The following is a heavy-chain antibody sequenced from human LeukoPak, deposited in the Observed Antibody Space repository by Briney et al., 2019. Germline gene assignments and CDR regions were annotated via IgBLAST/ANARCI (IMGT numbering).Heavy chain of an antibody. CDR1: GFTFSIYA. Sequence: PGGSLRLSCAASGFTFSIYAMSWVRQAPGKGLEWVSSISGSTGSTYYADSVKGRFTISRDNSKNTLFLQINNLRAEDTAIYYCARVGDYYGSEELDYWGQGTLVTVPS. V-gene: IGHV3-23*01. CDR3: ARVGDYYGSEELDY. CDR2: ISGSTGST. J-gene: IGHJ4*02. D-gene: IGHD3-10*01.